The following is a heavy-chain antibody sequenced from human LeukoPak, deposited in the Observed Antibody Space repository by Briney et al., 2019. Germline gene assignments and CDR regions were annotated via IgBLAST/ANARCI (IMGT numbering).Heavy chain of an antibody. J-gene: IGHJ6*03. Sequence: PGGSLRLSCAASGFTFSSYAMSWVRQAPGKGLEWVSAISGSGGSTYYVDSVKGRFTISRDSSKNTLYLQMKSLRAEDTAVYYCAKGGSYEGQYYFHLDVWGKGTTVTVSS. CDR2: ISGSGGST. V-gene: IGHV3-23*01. CDR1: GFTFSSYA. CDR3: AKGGSYEGQYYFHLDV. D-gene: IGHD2-15*01.